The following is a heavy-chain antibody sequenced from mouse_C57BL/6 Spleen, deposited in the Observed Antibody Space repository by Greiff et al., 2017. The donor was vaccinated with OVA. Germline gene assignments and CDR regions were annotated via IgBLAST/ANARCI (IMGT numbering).Heavy chain of an antibody. V-gene: IGHV5-17*01. CDR2: ISRGSSNL. CDR3: ARDYYGSLDY. J-gene: IGHJ2*01. CDR1: GFTFSDYG. D-gene: IGHD1-1*01. Sequence: EVKLVESGGGLVKPGGSLKLSCAASGFTFSDYGMHWVRQAPEKGLEWVAYISRGSSNLYYADTVKGRFTTSRDNAKNTLILQMTSLRSEDTAMYYCARDYYGSLDYWGQGTTLTVSS.